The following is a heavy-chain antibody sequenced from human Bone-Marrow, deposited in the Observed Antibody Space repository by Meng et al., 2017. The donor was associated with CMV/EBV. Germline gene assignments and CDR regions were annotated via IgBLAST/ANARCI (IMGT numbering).Heavy chain of an antibody. D-gene: IGHD3-9*01. Sequence: SGGSISSGGYYWSWIRQHPGKGLEWIGYIYYSGSTYYKPSLKSRVTISVDTSKNQFSLKLSSVTAADTAVYYCARGGHYDILTGYPDYWGQGTLVTVSS. CDR3: ARGGHYDILTGYPDY. CDR2: IYYSGST. CDR1: GGSISSGGYY. J-gene: IGHJ4*02. V-gene: IGHV4-31*02.